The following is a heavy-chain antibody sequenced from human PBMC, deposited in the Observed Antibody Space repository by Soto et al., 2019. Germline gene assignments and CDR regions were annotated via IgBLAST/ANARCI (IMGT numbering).Heavy chain of an antibody. CDR3: ARDRGSSGMFELDV. J-gene: IGHJ3*01. Sequence: GGSLRLSCAASGFTFSSYAMSWVRQAPGKGLEWVSAISGSGGSTYYADSVKGRFTISRDNRKNSLFLQMNSLRDDDTGVYFCARDRGSSGMFELDVWGPGTLVTVSS. V-gene: IGHV3-23*01. CDR2: ISGSGGST. CDR1: GFTFSSYA. D-gene: IGHD6-19*01.